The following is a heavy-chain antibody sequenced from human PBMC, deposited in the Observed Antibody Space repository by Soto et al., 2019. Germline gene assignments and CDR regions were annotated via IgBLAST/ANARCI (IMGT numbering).Heavy chain of an antibody. CDR3: ARDLSPIYYDSSGSPVY. CDR1: GFTFSSYS. V-gene: IGHV3-21*01. Sequence: GGSLRLSCAASGFTFSSYSMNWVRQAPGKGLEWVSSISSSSSYIYYADSVKGRFTISRDNAKNSLYLQMNSLRAEDMAVYYCARDLSPIYYDSSGSPVYWGQGTLVTAPQ. D-gene: IGHD3-22*01. CDR2: ISSSSSYI. J-gene: IGHJ4*02.